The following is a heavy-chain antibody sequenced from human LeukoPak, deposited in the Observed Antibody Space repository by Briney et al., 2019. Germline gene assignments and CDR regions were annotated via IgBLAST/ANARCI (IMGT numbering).Heavy chain of an antibody. D-gene: IGHD3-9*01. CDR2: IYTSGST. V-gene: IGHV4-4*07. Sequence: PSETLSLTCTVSGGSISSYYWSWIRQPAGKGLEWIGRIYTSGSTNYNPSPKSRVTMSVDTSKNQFSLKLSSVTAADTAVYYCARGVRYFDPLGYYMDVWGKGTTVTVSS. CDR1: GGSISSYY. CDR3: ARGVRYFDPLGYYMDV. J-gene: IGHJ6*03.